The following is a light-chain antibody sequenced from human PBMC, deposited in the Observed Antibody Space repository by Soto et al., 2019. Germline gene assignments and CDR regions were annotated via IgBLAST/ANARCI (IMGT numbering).Light chain of an antibody. Sequence: QSVLTQPPSVSGAPGQRVTISCTGSSSNIGAGYDVHWYQQLPGKAPKLLIYGNNNRPSGVPDRFSGSKSGNTASLTVSGLQAEDEADYYCSSFAGSNNFPDVFGTGTKLTVL. J-gene: IGLJ1*01. CDR2: GNN. CDR1: SSNIGAGYD. V-gene: IGLV1-40*01. CDR3: SSFAGSNNFPDV.